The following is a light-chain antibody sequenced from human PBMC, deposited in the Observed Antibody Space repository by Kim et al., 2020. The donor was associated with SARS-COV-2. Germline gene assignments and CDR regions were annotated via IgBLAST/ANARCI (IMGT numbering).Light chain of an antibody. V-gene: IGKV3-20*01. CDR3: QQYGSSPLT. Sequence: EIVLTQSPGTLSLSPGERATLSCRASQSVSRSYLVWYQQKPGQAPRLLIYGASSRATGIPDRFSGSGSGTDFTLTISRLEPEDFAVYYCQQYGSSPLTFGGGTKLEI. J-gene: IGKJ4*01. CDR1: QSVSRSY. CDR2: GAS.